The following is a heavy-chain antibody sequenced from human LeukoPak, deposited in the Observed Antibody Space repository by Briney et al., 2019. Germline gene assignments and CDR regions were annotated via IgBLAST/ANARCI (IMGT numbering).Heavy chain of an antibody. CDR1: GGSISSSPSY. J-gene: IGHJ4*02. D-gene: IGHD5-18*01. Sequence: SETLSLTCTVSGGSISSSPSYWGWIRQPPGKGLEWIGTISYNGGTYYNPSLKSRITISVHTSKNQFSLRLSSVTAADTAVYYCARQLPPHSYGYWQLGYFDYWGQETLVTVSS. CDR3: ARQLPPHSYGYWQLGYFDY. V-gene: IGHV4-39*01. CDR2: ISYNGGT.